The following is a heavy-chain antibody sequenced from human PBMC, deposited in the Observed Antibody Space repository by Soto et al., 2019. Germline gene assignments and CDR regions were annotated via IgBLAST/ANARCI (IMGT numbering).Heavy chain of an antibody. CDR2: IIPILDIP. J-gene: IGHJ6*02. D-gene: IGHD3-16*01. CDR1: GGTFSRYT. CDR3: ASHFTGVLGLGASPPGGDNYGWDV. V-gene: IGHV1-69*02. Sequence: QVQLVQSGAEVKKPGSSVKVSCKASGGTFSRYTFTWVRQAPGQGLEWMGRIIPILDIPNYAQNFQGRVTIPAAKSTSTAYMELRSLTSDDTAVYYWASHFTGVLGLGASPPGGDNYGWDVWGQGTTVTVSS.